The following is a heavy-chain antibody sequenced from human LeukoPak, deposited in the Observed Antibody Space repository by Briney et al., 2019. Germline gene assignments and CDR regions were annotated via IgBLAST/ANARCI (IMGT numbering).Heavy chain of an antibody. CDR1: GFTVSSNY. V-gene: IGHV3-53*01. Sequence: TGGSLRLSCAASGFTVSSNYMSWVRQAPGKGLEWVSVIYSGGSTYYADSVKGRFTISRDNSKNTLYLQMNGLRAEDTAVYYCARVRWFGELFGDYWGQGTLVTVSS. CDR2: IYSGGST. J-gene: IGHJ4*02. D-gene: IGHD3-10*01. CDR3: ARVRWFGELFGDY.